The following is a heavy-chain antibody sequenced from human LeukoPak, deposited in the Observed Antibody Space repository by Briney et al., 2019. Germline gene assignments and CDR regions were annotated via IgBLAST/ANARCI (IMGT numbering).Heavy chain of an antibody. D-gene: IGHD3-3*01. V-gene: IGHV1-8*01. Sequence: ASVKVSCKASGYTFTSYDINWVRHATGQGLEWMGWMNPNSGNTGYAQKFQGRVTMTRNTSISTAYMELSSLRSEDTAVYYCARADDDFWSGYYSVFYYYYGMDVWGQGTTVTVSS. CDR1: GYTFTSYD. J-gene: IGHJ6*02. CDR2: MNPNSGNT. CDR3: ARADDDFWSGYYSVFYYYYGMDV.